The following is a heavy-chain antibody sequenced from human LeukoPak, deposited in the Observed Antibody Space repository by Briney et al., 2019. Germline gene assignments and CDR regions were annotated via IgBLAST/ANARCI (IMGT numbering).Heavy chain of an antibody. V-gene: IGHV1-8*02. CDR2: MNPNSGNT. Sequence: ASVKVSCKASGYTFTSYDINWVRQATGQGLEWMGWMNPNSGNTGYAQKFQGRVTMTRNTSISTAYMELSGLRSEDTAVYYCARTPGAAGRKNWFDPWGQGTLVTVSS. D-gene: IGHD6-13*01. J-gene: IGHJ5*02. CDR3: ARTPGAAGRKNWFDP. CDR1: GYTFTSYD.